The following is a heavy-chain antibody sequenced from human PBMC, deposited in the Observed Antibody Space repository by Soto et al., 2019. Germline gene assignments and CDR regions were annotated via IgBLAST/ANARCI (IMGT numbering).Heavy chain of an antibody. CDR3: ARDGYSYGYPPDYSYYGMDV. D-gene: IGHD5-18*01. CDR1: GYTFTSYG. CDR2: ISAYNGNT. V-gene: IGHV1-18*01. Sequence: GASVKVSCKASGYTFTSYGISWVRQAPGQGLEWMGWISAYNGNTNYAQKLQGRVTMTTDTSTSTAYMELRSLRSDDTAVYYFARDGYSYGYPPDYSYYGMDVRGQGPTVT. J-gene: IGHJ6*02.